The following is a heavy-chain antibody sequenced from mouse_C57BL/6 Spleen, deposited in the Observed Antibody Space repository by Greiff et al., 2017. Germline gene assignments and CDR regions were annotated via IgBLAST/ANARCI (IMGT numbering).Heavy chain of an antibody. J-gene: IGHJ4*01. V-gene: IGHV1-62-2*01. D-gene: IGHD1-1*01. CDR2: FYPGSGSI. CDR1: GYTFTEYT. CDR3: ARGTTTVPYAMDD. Sequence: QVQLQQSGAELMKPGASVKLSCKASGYTFTEYTIHWVKQRSGHGLEWIWWFYPGSGSIKYNEKFKDKATLTADKSSSTAYMELSRLTSEDSAVYFCARGTTTVPYAMDDWGKGTSVTVSS.